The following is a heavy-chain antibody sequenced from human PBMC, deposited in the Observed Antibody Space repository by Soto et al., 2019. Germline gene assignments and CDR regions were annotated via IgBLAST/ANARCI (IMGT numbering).Heavy chain of an antibody. D-gene: IGHD3-10*01. CDR1: GGSFSGYY. J-gene: IGHJ4*02. V-gene: IGHV4-34*01. CDR3: ARVGFGELNNAFDY. Sequence: QVQLQQWGAGLLKPSETLSLTCAVYGGSFSGYYWSWIRQPPGKGLEWIGEINHSGSTNYNPSLKSRVTISVDTSKNQFSLKLSSVTAADTAVYYCARVGFGELNNAFDYWGQGTLVTVSS. CDR2: INHSGST.